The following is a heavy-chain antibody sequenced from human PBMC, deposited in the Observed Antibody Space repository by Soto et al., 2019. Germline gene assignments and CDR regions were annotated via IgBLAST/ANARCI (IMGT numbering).Heavy chain of an antibody. D-gene: IGHD5-12*01. CDR3: AREGNLGRWLQPLDF. CDR2: IHYNGNT. CDR1: GDSISAYS. Sequence: QVQLQVSGPGLVKPSETLSLTCTVSGDSISAYSWSWVRQPPGKGLEWIGNIHYNGNTKYSPSLKSRVTMSVDTSKNHCSLRLISVTAADTAIYFCAREGNLGRWLQPLDFWGQGTLVTVSS. J-gene: IGHJ4*02. V-gene: IGHV4-59*01.